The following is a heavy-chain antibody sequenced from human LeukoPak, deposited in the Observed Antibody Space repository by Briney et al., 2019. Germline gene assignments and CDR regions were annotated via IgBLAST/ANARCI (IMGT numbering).Heavy chain of an antibody. Sequence: GGSLRLSCAASGFTFSSYEMNWVRQAPGKGLEWVSYISSSGSTIYYADSVKGRFTISRDNAKNSLYLQMNSLRAEDTAVYYCAKGRILKYSGYDLDYWGQGTLVTVSS. D-gene: IGHD5-12*01. V-gene: IGHV3-48*03. CDR3: AKGRILKYSGYDLDY. J-gene: IGHJ4*02. CDR2: ISSSGSTI. CDR1: GFTFSSYE.